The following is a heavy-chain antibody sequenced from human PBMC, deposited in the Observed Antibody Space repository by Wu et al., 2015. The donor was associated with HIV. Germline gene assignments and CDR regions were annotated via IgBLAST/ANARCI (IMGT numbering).Heavy chain of an antibody. CDR1: GYTFTGYQ. V-gene: IGHV1-18*01. D-gene: IGHD1-26*01. Sequence: QVQLLQSGAEVKKPGASVKVSCKASGYTFTGYQIIWARQAPGQGLEWMGWINTYSGDTKYAQKFQGRVTLTTDTSTRTAYMELRSLRSDDTAVYYCARDADGIVGAKIGRYFDVWAVAPGQGLL. CDR3: ARDADGIVGAKIGRYFDV. CDR2: INTYSGDT. J-gene: IGHJ2*01.